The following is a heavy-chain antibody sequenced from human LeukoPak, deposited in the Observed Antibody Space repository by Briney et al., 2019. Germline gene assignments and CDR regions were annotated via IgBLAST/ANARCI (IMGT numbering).Heavy chain of an antibody. V-gene: IGHV1-18*01. D-gene: IGHD2/OR15-2a*01. CDR3: ARKVDYYYFY. J-gene: IGHJ4*02. CDR1: GYTFTSYG. CDR2: ISAYNGNT. Sequence: GASVKVSYKASGYTFTSYGISWVRQAPGQGLEWMGWISAYNGNTNYEQKLQGRVTMTTDKSTRTAYMELRSLRCDDTAVYYRARKVDYYYFYWGQGTLVTVSS.